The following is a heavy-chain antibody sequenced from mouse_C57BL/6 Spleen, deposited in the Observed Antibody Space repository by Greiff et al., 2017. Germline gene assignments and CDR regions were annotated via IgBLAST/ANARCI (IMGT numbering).Heavy chain of an antibody. J-gene: IGHJ1*03. V-gene: IGHV1-69*01. Sequence: QVQLQQSGAELVMPGASVKLSCKASGYTFTSYWMHWVKQRPGQGLEWIGEIDPSDSYTNYNQKFKGKSTLTVDKSSSTAYMQLSSLTSEDSAVYYCARSRDYEGYFDVWGTGTTVTVSS. CDR1: GYTFTSYW. CDR3: ARSRDYEGYFDV. D-gene: IGHD2-4*01. CDR2: IDPSDSYT.